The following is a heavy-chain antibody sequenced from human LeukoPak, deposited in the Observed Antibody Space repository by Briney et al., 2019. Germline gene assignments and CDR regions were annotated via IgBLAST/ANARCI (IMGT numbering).Heavy chain of an antibody. V-gene: IGHV1-69*13. D-gene: IGHD3-10*01. CDR3: ATPTYYYGSGSYIFDY. J-gene: IGHJ4*02. CDR1: GGTFSSYA. Sequence: GASVKVSCKASGGTFSSYAISWVRQAPGQGLEWMGGIIPIFGTANYAQKFQGRVTITADESTSTAYMELSSLRSEDTAVYYCATPTYYYGSGSYIFDYWGQGTLVTVSS. CDR2: IIPIFGTA.